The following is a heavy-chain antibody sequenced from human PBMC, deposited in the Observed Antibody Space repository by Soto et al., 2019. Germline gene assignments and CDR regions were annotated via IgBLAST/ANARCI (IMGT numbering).Heavy chain of an antibody. CDR1: GGTFSSSA. CDR3: ALHYGSGNNYYYNGTDV. Sequence: QVQLVQSGAEVKKPGYSVKVSCKASGGTFSSSAISWVRQAHGQGLEWMGGLVPIFGTADYAQTFQGRVTITAYESTRTAYMELSSLRSAATAVYYCALHYGSGNNYYYNGTDVWGPGTTVTV. V-gene: IGHV1-69*12. CDR2: LVPIFGTA. J-gene: IGHJ6*02. D-gene: IGHD3-10*01.